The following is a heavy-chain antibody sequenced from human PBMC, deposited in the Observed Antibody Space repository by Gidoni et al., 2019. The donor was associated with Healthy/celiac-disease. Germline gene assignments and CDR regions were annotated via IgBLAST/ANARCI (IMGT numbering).Heavy chain of an antibody. D-gene: IGHD2-2*01. CDR2: IYYSGST. V-gene: IGHV4-31*03. CDR1: GGSISRGGYY. J-gene: IGHJ5*02. Sequence: QVQLQESGPGLVKPSQTLSLPCTVSGGSISRGGYYWSWIRQHPGKGLAWIGYIYYSGSTYYNPSLKSRVTISVDTSKNQFSLKLSSVTAADTAVYYCARAGIGNQLLFQRGPGWFDPWGQGTLVTVSS. CDR3: ARAGIGNQLLFQRGPGWFDP.